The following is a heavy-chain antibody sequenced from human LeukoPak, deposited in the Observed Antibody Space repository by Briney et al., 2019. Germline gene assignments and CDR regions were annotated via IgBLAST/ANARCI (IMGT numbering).Heavy chain of an antibody. D-gene: IGHD1-7*01. CDR2: INPNSGGT. J-gene: IGHJ6*03. Sequence: GASVKVSCKASGYTFTGYYMHWVRQAPGQGLEWMGWINPNSGGTNYAQKFQGRVTMTRDTSISTAYMELSRLRSDDTAVYYCARRKELELLAYYYYYMDVWGKGTTVTVSS. CDR1: GYTFTGYY. V-gene: IGHV1-2*02. CDR3: ARRKELELLAYYYYYMDV.